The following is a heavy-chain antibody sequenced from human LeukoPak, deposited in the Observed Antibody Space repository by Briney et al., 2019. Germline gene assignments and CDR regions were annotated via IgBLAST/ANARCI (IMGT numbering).Heavy chain of an antibody. J-gene: IGHJ3*02. CDR3: ARDFHARLDI. Sequence: GGSLRLSCEASGFTFSPYDMNWVRQAPGKGLEWVSYIRNDERTVYYADPVRGRFSISRDNAKNSLSLQMNSLRDEDTAVYYCARDFHARLDIWGQGAIVIVSS. CDR2: IRNDERTV. CDR1: GFTFSPYD. V-gene: IGHV3-48*02.